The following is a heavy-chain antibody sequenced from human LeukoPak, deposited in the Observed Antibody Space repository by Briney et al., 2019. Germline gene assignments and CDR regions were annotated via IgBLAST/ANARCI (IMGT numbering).Heavy chain of an antibody. J-gene: IGHJ4*02. CDR3: AGVRGVTRPLDY. CDR2: INPNSGGT. Sequence: GASVKVSCKASGYTFTGYYMHRVRQAPGQGLEWMGWINPNSGGTNYAQKFQGRVTMTRDTSISTAYMELSRLRSDDTAVYYCAGVRGVTRPLDYWGQGTLVTVSS. D-gene: IGHD3-10*01. CDR1: GYTFTGYY. V-gene: IGHV1-2*02.